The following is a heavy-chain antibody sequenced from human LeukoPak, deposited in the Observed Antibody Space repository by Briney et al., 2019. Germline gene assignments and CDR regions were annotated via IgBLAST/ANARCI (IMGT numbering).Heavy chain of an antibody. CDR1: GASIRSTHW. CDR3: ASPSGRYHADALDI. J-gene: IGHJ3*02. D-gene: IGHD1-26*01. V-gene: IGHV4-4*02. CDR2: TYHNGNT. Sequence: SETLSLSCAVSGASIRSTHWWTWLRLPPGKGLEWIGETYHNGNTKYNPSLSSRLIISVDYSKNQFSMELTSVTAADTAVYYCASPSGRYHADALDIWGQGRLVIVSS.